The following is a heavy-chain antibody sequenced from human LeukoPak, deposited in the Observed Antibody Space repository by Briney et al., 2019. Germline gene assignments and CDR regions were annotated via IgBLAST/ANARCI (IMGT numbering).Heavy chain of an antibody. CDR1: GFTFSSYA. CDR3: AQWSRIDY. CDR2: ISGSGGST. D-gene: IGHD2-15*01. J-gene: IGHJ4*02. Sequence: SGESLRLSCAASGFTFSSYAMSWVRQAPGKGLEWVSAISGSGGSTYYADSVKGRFPISRDNSKNTLYLQMNSLRAEDTAVYYCAQWSRIDYWGQGTLVTVSS. V-gene: IGHV3-23*01.